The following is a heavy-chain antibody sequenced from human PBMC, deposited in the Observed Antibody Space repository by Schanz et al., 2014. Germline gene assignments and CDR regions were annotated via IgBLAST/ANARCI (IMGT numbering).Heavy chain of an antibody. CDR2: IKQGGNAE. D-gene: IGHD2-15*01. CDR3: AKEGSCSGGTCPKMFAFDM. J-gene: IGHJ3*02. CDR1: GFTFSHYC. V-gene: IGHV3-7*04. Sequence: EVQLVESGGGLVQPGGSLRLSCVASGFTFSHYCMSWVRQAPGKGLEWVANIKQGGNAEDYVDSVKGRFTISRDNAKNSLYLEMNSLREEDTAVYFCAKEGSCSGGTCPKMFAFDMWGQGTMVTVSS.